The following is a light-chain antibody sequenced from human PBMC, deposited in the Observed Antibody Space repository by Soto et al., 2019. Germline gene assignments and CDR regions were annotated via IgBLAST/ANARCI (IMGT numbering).Light chain of an antibody. CDR3: GSYTTSNTLV. J-gene: IGLJ1*01. CDR2: DVT. CDR1: SSDVGGYNY. Sequence: QSALTQPASVSGSPGQSITISCTGTSSDVGGYNYVSWYQHHPGKAPKLMIYDVTTRPSGVSNRFSASKSGNTASLTISRLQAEDEAAYYCGSYTTSNTLVFGTGTKLTVL. V-gene: IGLV2-14*03.